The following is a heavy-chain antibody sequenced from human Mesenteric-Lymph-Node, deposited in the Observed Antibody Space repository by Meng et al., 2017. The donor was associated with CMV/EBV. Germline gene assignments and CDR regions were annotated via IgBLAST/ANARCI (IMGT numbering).Heavy chain of an antibody. CDR3: ARGSSYDILTGYFDY. D-gene: IGHD3-9*01. J-gene: IGHJ4*02. CDR2: INHSGST. V-gene: IGHV4-34*02. Sequence: QGGRGTLEPLETLSVNCAVYGGSFSGYYWNWIRQSPEKGLEWIGEINHSGSTTYNPSFTSRIIISVDTSTNQISLNMSSVTAADTAVYYCARGSSYDILTGYFDYWGQGALVTVSS. CDR1: GGSFSGYY.